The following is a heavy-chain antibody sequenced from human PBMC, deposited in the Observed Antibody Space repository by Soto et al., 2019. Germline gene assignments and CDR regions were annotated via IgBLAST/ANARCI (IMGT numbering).Heavy chain of an antibody. J-gene: IGHJ5*02. CDR2: ISYDGSNK. V-gene: IGHV3-30*18. CDR3: AKDLWRYQLLYWFDP. Sequence: PEGSLRLSCAASGFTFSSYGMHWVRQAPGKGLEWVAVISYDGSNKYYADSVKGRFTISRDNSKNTLYLQMNSLRAEDTAVYYCAKDLWRYQLLYWFDPWGQGTLVTVSS. D-gene: IGHD2-2*01. CDR1: GFTFSSYG.